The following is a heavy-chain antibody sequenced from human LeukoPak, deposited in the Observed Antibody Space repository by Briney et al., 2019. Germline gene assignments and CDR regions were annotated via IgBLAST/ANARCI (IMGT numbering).Heavy chain of an antibody. J-gene: IGHJ4*02. CDR2: IYHSGST. V-gene: IGHV4-4*02. D-gene: IGHD3-16*01. CDR1: GGSISSSNW. CDR3: ARVTVSGGSFDY. Sequence: KPLGTLSLTCAISGGSISSSNWWSWVRQPPGKGLEWIGEIYHSGSTNYNPSLKSRVTISVDKSKNQFSLKLSSVTAADTAVYYCARVTVSGGSFDYWGQGTLVTVSS.